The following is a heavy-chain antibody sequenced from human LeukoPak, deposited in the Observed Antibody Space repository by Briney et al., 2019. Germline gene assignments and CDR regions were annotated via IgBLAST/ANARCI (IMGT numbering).Heavy chain of an antibody. J-gene: IGHJ5*02. CDR1: GFTFSSYA. CDR3: AKAAYDSSGYPNWFDP. V-gene: IGHV3-23*01. Sequence: GRSLRLSCAASGFTFSSYAMSWVRQAPGKGLEWVSAISGSGGSTYYADSVKGRFTISRDNSKNTLCLQMNSLRAEDAAVYYCAKAAYDSSGYPNWFDPWGQGTLVTVSS. CDR2: ISGSGGST. D-gene: IGHD3-22*01.